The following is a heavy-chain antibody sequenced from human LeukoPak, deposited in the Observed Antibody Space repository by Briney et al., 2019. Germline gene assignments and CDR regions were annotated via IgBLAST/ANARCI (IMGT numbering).Heavy chain of an antibody. Sequence: ASVKVSCKASGYTFTSYGISWVRQATGQGLEWMGWMNPNSGNTGYAQKFQGRVTMTRNTSISTAYMELSSLRSEDTAVYYCARASASSGYFFDNWGQGTLVTVSS. V-gene: IGHV1-8*02. CDR2: MNPNSGNT. J-gene: IGHJ4*02. CDR1: GYTFTSYG. D-gene: IGHD6-13*01. CDR3: ARASASSGYFFDN.